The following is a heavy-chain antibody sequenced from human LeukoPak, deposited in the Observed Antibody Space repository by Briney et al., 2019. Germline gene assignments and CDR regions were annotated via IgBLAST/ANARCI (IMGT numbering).Heavy chain of an antibody. CDR2: ISGSGGST. CDR3: AKDWVGSSGYYLRFDY. Sequence: GSLRLSCVVSGFTFSSYAMSRVRPAPGKGLEWVSAISGSGGSTYYADSVKGRFTISRDNSKNTLYLQMNSLRAEDTAVYYCAKDWVGSSGYYLRFDYWGQGTLVTVSS. D-gene: IGHD3-22*01. V-gene: IGHV3-23*01. J-gene: IGHJ4*02. CDR1: GFTFSSYA.